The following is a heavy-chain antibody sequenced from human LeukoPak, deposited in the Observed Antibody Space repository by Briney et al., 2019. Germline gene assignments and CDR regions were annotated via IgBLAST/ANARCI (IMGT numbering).Heavy chain of an antibody. J-gene: IGHJ4*02. CDR3: AKDLRLGSSWYGGAFDY. Sequence: AGGSLRLSCAASGFTFSGYAMNWVRQAPGKGLEWVSAISGSGGSTYYADSVKGRFAISSDNSKNTLYLQMNSLRAEDTALYYCAKDLRLGSSWYGGAFDYWGQGTLVTVSS. D-gene: IGHD6-13*01. CDR1: GFTFSGYA. V-gene: IGHV3-23*01. CDR2: ISGSGGST.